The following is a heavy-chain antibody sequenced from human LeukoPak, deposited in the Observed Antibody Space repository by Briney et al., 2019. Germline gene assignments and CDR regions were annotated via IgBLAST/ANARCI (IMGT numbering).Heavy chain of an antibody. J-gene: IGHJ4*02. V-gene: IGHV1-69*04. CDR3: ARADSSGYSLDENFDY. Sequence: SVKVSCKASGGTLSNYALNWVRQAPGQGLEWIGRIIPIFAIVNYAQNFQGRVTITADKSTNTAYMELSSLRFEDTAFYYCARADSSGYSLDENFDYWGQGTLVTVSS. CDR2: IIPIFAIV. CDR1: GGTLSNYA. D-gene: IGHD3-22*01.